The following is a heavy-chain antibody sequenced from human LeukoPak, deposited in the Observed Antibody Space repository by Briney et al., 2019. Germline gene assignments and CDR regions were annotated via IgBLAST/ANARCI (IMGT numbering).Heavy chain of an antibody. CDR2: ISSSSSYI. J-gene: IGHJ6*03. CDR1: GFTFSSYE. CDR3: ARAPRYYYYYYYMDV. V-gene: IGHV3-21*01. Sequence: GGSLRLSYAASGFTFSSYEINWVPQAPGKGREGVSSISSSSSYIFYADSVKGRFTISRDNAKNSLYLQMNSLRAEDTAVYYCARAPRYYYYYYYMDVWGKGTTVTVSS.